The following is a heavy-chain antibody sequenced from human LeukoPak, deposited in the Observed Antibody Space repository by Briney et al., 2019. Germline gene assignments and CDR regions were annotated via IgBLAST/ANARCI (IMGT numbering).Heavy chain of an antibody. CDR2: ISGSGGST. V-gene: IGHV3-23*01. J-gene: IGHJ6*02. CDR1: GFTFSSYA. CDR3: TRDAYSINYYYNGMDV. Sequence: GGSLRLSCAASGFTFSSYAMSWVRQAPGKGLEWVSAISGSGGSTYYADSVKGRFTISRNNAKNSLYLQMNTLRAEDTAVYYCTRDAYSINYYYNGMDVWGQGTTVIVSS. D-gene: IGHD4-11*01.